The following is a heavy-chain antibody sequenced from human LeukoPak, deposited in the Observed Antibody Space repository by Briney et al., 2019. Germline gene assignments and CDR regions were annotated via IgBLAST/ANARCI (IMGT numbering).Heavy chain of an antibody. V-gene: IGHV3-7*01. CDR3: ARYRGYSTFDY. J-gene: IGHJ4*02. CDR1: AFTFSNYW. CDR2: IKEDGGEI. D-gene: IGHD4-23*01. Sequence: PGGSLRLSCEASAFTFSNYWMSWVRQAPGKGPEWVANIKEDGGEINYLDSVKGRFTISRDNAENSLYLQMNRLRAEDTAVYYCARYRGYSTFDYWGQGTLATVSS.